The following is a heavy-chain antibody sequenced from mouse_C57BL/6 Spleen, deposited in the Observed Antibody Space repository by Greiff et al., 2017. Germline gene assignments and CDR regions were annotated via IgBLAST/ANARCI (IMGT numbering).Heavy chain of an antibody. J-gene: IGHJ4*01. CDR1: GYTFTDYY. D-gene: IGHD3-3*01. V-gene: IGHV1-77*01. CDR2: IGPGSGST. Sequence: QVQLQQSGAELVKPGASVKISCKASGYTFTDYYINWVKQRPGQGLEWIGKIGPGSGSTYYNEKFKGKATLTADTSSSTAYMQRSSLTSEDSAVYVCASCLGSYAMGDWGKGTTVTAAS. CDR3: ASCLGSYAMGD.